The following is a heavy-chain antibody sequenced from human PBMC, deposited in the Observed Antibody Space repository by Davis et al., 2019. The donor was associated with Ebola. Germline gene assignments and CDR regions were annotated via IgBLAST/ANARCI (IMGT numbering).Heavy chain of an antibody. CDR2: ISHSGHT. J-gene: IGHJ4*02. CDR3: ARDGYNYSYFDY. V-gene: IGHV4-30-2*01. D-gene: IGHD5-24*01. Sequence: SETLSLTCAVSGGSISSGGYSWSWIRQPPGKGLEWIGDISHSGHTYYNPSLRSRLTISVDTSKNHFSLKLTSVTAADTAVYYCARDGYNYSYFDYWGQGILVTVSS. CDR1: GGSISSGGYS.